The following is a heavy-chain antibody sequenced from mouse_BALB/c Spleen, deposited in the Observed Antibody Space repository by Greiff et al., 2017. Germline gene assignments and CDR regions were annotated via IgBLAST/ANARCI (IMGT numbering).Heavy chain of an antibody. J-gene: IGHJ2*01. CDR1: GFTFSSFG. D-gene: IGHD1-1*01. V-gene: IGHV5-17*02. CDR2: ISSGSSTI. CDR3: ARGNYYGSSLYAY. Sequence: DVHLVESGGGLVQPGGSRKLSCAASGFTFSSFGMHWVRQAPEKGLEWVAYISSGSSTIYYADKVKGRFTISRDKPKNTLFLQMTSLRSEDTAMYDCARGNYYGSSLYAYWGQGTTLTVSS.